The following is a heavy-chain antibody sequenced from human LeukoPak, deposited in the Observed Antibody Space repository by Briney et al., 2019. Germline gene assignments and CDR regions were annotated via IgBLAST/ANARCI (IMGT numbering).Heavy chain of an antibody. CDR3: ARGGSYPFDY. CDR1: GFTFSSYW. V-gene: IGHV3-74*01. CDR2: LKSDVSSR. Sequence: PGGSLRLSCAASGFTFSSYWMHWVRQAPGKGLVWVSRLKSDVSSRSYADSVKGRFTISRDNAKNTLYLQMNSLRAEDTAVYYCARGGSYPFDYWGQGTLVTVSS. J-gene: IGHJ4*02. D-gene: IGHD1-26*01.